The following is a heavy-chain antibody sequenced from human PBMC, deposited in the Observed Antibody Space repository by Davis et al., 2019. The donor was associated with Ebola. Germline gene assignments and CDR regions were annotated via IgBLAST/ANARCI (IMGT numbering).Heavy chain of an antibody. D-gene: IGHD3/OR15-3a*01. Sequence: GGSLRLSCAASGFTFSSYSMNWVRQAPGKGLEWVSSISSSSSYIYYADSVKGRFTISRDNAKNSLYLQMNSLRAEDTAVYFCARRGLTEDAFDMWGQGTLVTVSS. V-gene: IGHV3-21*01. CDR2: ISSSSSYI. CDR1: GFTFSSYS. J-gene: IGHJ3*02. CDR3: ARRGLTEDAFDM.